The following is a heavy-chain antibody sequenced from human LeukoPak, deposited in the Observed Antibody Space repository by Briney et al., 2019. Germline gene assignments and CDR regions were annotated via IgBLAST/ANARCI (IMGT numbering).Heavy chain of an antibody. CDR2: ISYDGSNK. D-gene: IGHD6-13*01. CDR1: GFTFSSYD. V-gene: IGHV3-30*18. CDR3: AKETQQLARGFDY. Sequence: GGSLRLSCAASGFTFSSYDMHWVRQAPGKGLEWVAVISYDGSNKYYADSVKGRFTISRDNSKNTLYLQMNSLRAEDTAVYYCAKETQQLARGFDYWGQGTLVTVSS. J-gene: IGHJ4*02.